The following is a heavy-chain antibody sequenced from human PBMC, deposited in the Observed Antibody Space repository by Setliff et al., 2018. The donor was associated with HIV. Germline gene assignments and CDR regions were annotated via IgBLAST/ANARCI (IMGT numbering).Heavy chain of an antibody. J-gene: IGHJ5*01. V-gene: IGHV1-3*01. D-gene: IGHD5-12*01. CDR3: ARDRVPKRGYTYREPDFDS. CDR1: GYTFTSYA. CDR2: INAGNGNI. Sequence: ASVKVSCKASGYTFTSYAMHWVRQAPGQRLECMGWINAGNGNIKYSQKFQGRVTITRDTSASTAYMELSSLRSEDTAVYYCARDRVPKRGYTYREPDFDSWGQGTLVTVSS.